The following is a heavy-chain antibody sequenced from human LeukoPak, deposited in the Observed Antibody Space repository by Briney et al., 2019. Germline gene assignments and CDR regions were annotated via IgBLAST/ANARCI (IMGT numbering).Heavy chain of an antibody. V-gene: IGHV3-13*01. CDR1: GFTFSSYD. Sequence: PGGSLRLSCAASGFTFSSYDMHWVRQATGKGLEWVSAISAAGDTYYLDSVKGRFTISRENAKNSLYLQMNSLRAGDTAVYYCVALGDRIYWGQGTLDTVSS. D-gene: IGHD2-21*02. CDR2: ISAAGDT. J-gene: IGHJ4*02. CDR3: VALGDRIY.